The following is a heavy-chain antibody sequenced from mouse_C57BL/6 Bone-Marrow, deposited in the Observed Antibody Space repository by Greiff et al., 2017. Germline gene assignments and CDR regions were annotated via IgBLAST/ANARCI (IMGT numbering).Heavy chain of an antibody. J-gene: IGHJ3*01. D-gene: IGHD4-1*01. CDR1: GYTFTSYW. V-gene: IGHV1-50*01. Sequence: QVQLKQPGAELVKPGASVKLSCKASGYTFTSYWMQWVKQRPGQGLEWIGEIDPSDSYTNYNQKLKGKATLTVDTSSSTAYMQLSSLTSEDSAVYYCARYLGHYWGQGTLVTVS. CDR2: IDPSDSYT. CDR3: ARYLGHY.